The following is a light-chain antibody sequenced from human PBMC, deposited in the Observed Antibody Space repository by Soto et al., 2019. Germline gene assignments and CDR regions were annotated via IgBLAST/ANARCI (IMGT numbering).Light chain of an antibody. J-gene: IGKJ5*01. CDR1: QSISGSY. Sequence: ENLLTPFPGAPSFFPRERAPPSSGGSQSISGSYLAWYQQKPGQAPRLLIYGASSRATDIPDRFSGSGSGADFTLTISRLEPEDFAVYYCQQYGTSITFGQGTRLAIK. V-gene: IGKV3-20*01. CDR3: QQYGTSIT. CDR2: GAS.